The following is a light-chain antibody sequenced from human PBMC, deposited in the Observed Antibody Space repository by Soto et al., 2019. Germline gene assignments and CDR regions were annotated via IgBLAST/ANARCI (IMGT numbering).Light chain of an antibody. Sequence: QSALTQPASVSGSPGQSITISCTGTSSDIGGYNYVSWYQQHPGKAPKLMIYDVSNRPSGVSNRFSGSKSGNTASLTISGLQAEDEADYSCSSQAVSSTLVFGGGTKVTVL. V-gene: IGLV2-14*01. CDR2: DVS. CDR1: SSDIGGYNY. CDR3: SSQAVSSTLV. J-gene: IGLJ2*01.